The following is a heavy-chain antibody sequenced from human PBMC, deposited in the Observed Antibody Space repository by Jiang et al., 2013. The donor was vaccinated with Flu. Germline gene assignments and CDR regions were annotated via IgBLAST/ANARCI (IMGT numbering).Heavy chain of an antibody. CDR2: INPNSGGT. D-gene: IGHD4-23*01. CDR3: ARGGTTVDYYYGMDV. Sequence: GAEVKKPGASVKVSCKASGYTFTGNYIHWVRQAPGQGLEWMGWINPNSGGTNYAQKFQGRVTMTRDTSISTAYMELSRLRSDDTAVYYCARGGTTVDYYYGMDVWGQGTTVTVSS. V-gene: IGHV1-2*02. CDR1: GYTFTGNY. J-gene: IGHJ6*02.